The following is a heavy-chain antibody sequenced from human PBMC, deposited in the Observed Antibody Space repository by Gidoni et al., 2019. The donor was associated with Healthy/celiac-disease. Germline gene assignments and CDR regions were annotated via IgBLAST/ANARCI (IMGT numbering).Heavy chain of an antibody. CDR2: INHSGRT. V-gene: IGHV4-34*01. Sequence: QVQLQQWGAGQLKHSATRSLTCAVDVGSFSGHYWRWLRQPPGKGLEWSGEINHSGRTNYNPSLNRRVAISVDTSKIQCSLKLSSVTAADTAVYYCARGPRSGVGDSYGWGSYNWFDPWGQGTLVTVSS. D-gene: IGHD5-18*01. J-gene: IGHJ5*02. CDR3: ARGPRSGVGDSYGWGSYNWFDP. CDR1: VGSFSGHY.